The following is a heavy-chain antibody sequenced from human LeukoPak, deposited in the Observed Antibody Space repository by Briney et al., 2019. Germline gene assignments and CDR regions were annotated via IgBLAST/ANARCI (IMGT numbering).Heavy chain of an antibody. J-gene: IGHJ6*02. Sequence: PSGTLSLTCTVSGGSISNYYWSWIRKPAGKGLEWLGRIFASGTTHDNPSLKSRVTASVDTSKNQFSLGLTSVTAADTAVYYCARDPGHYGVDVWGQGTTVTVSS. CDR1: GGSISNYY. CDR2: IFASGTT. V-gene: IGHV4-4*07. CDR3: ARDPGHYGVDV.